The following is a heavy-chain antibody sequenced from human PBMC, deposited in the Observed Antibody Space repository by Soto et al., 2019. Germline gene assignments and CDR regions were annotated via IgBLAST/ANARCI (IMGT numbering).Heavy chain of an antibody. V-gene: IGHV2-5*01. J-gene: IGHJ6*02. CDR3: EHIRARGYSYGYQEYYYGMDV. CDR2: IYWNDDK. Sequence: VSGPTLVNPTQTLTLTCTFSGFSLSTSGVGVGWIRQPPGKALEWLALIYWNDDKRYSPSLKSRLTITKDTSKNQVVLTMTNMDPVDTATYYCEHIRARGYSYGYQEYYYGMDVWGQGTTVTVSS. CDR1: GFSLSTSGVG. D-gene: IGHD5-18*01.